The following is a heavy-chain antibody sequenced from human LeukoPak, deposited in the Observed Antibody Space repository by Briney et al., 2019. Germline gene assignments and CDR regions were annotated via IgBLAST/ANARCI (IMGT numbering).Heavy chain of an antibody. CDR3: ARDSHYYDSSAPSY. J-gene: IGHJ4*02. D-gene: IGHD3-22*01. CDR2: ISYDGSNK. V-gene: IGHV3-30*04. Sequence: GGSLRLSCAASGFTFSSYAMHWVRQAPGKGLEWVAVISYDGSNKYYADSVKGRFTISRDNSKNTLYLQMNGLRAEDTAVYYCARDSHYYDSSAPSYWGQGTLVTVSS. CDR1: GFTFSSYA.